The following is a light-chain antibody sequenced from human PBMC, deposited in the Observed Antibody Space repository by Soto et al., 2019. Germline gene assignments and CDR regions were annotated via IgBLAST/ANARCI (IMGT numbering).Light chain of an antibody. CDR2: EVN. CDR1: SSDVGAHNY. CDR3: ISYAGTAYVA. V-gene: IGLV2-8*01. J-gene: IGLJ2*01. Sequence: QSALTQPPSASGSPGQSVTISCTGTSSDVGAHNYVSWYQQHPGKATKLMIYEVNKRPSGVPDRFSGSKSGNTASLTVSGLHADDEADYYCISYAGTAYVAIGGGTKLTVL.